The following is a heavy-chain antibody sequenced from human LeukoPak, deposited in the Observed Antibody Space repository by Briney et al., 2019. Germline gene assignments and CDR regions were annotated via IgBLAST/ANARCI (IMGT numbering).Heavy chain of an antibody. V-gene: IGHV1-2*02. CDR3: ARDSDLDDYSRYDHFDS. D-gene: IGHD4-11*01. J-gene: IGHJ4*02. Sequence: ASVKVSCKASGYSFTDYYMHWVRQAPGQGLEWMGWINPKSGGTKYQQKFQGRVTMTRDTSINTAYMELSRLTSDDTAVYYCARDSDLDDYSRYDHFDSWGQGTLVTVSS. CDR1: GYSFTDYY. CDR2: INPKSGGT.